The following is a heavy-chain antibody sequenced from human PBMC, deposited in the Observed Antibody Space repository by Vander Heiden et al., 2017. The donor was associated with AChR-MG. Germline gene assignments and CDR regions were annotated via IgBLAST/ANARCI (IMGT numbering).Heavy chain of an antibody. CDR2: ISSSGSTI. V-gene: IGHV3-11*01. CDR3: ARDVLRFLEWGLGMDV. D-gene: IGHD3-3*01. J-gene: IGHJ6*02. CDR1: GFTFSDYY. Sequence: QVQLVVSGGGLVKPGGSLRLSCEASGFTFSDYYMSWIRQAPGKGLEWVSYISSSGSTIYYADSVKGRFTISRDNAKNSLYLQMNSLRAEDTAVYYCARDVLRFLEWGLGMDVWGQGTTVTVSS.